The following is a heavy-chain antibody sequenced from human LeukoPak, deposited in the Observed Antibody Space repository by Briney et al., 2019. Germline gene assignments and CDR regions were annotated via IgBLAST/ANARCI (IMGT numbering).Heavy chain of an antibody. Sequence: GGSLRLSCAASGFTFSSYWMHWVRQAPGKGLVWVSRINSDGSSTSYADSVKGRFTIYRYNAKITLYLQMNSVRAEDAAAYYCARKYSSGWYDYWGQGTLVTVSS. V-gene: IGHV3-74*01. D-gene: IGHD6-19*01. CDR1: GFTFSSYW. CDR2: INSDGSST. J-gene: IGHJ4*02. CDR3: ARKYSSGWYDY.